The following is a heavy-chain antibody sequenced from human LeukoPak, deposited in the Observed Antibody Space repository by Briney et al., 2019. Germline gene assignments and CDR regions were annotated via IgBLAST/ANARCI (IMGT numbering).Heavy chain of an antibody. V-gene: IGHV4-39*01. D-gene: IGHD3-16*01. CDR1: GGSISGYY. CDR3: ASEGGNPGRFKNDAFDI. CDR2: IYYSGST. Sequence: SETLSLTCTVFGGSISGYYWSWIRQPPGMGLEWIGSIYYSGSTYYNPSFKRRGTISVDASKNQFALKLTSGTAADTAVHYCASEGGNPGRFKNDAFDIWGQGTVVTVPS. J-gene: IGHJ3*02.